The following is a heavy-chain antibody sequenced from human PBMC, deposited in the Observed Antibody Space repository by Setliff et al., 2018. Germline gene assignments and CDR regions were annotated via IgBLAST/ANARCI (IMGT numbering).Heavy chain of an antibody. CDR2: IYAGDSAT. Sequence: PGESLKISCQGSGYTFTNYWIGWVRQTPGKGLEWMGIIYAGDSATRYSPSFQCQGTISADKSIITAYLQWSSLKASDTAIYYCARPAYSSRWYEIKGFDYWGQGTLVTVSS. CDR1: GYTFTNYW. V-gene: IGHV5-51*01. J-gene: IGHJ4*02. CDR3: ARPAYSSRWYEIKGFDY. D-gene: IGHD6-13*01.